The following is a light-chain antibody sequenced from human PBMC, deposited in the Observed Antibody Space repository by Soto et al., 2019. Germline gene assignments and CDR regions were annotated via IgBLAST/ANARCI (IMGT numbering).Light chain of an antibody. Sequence: IVLTQSPGTLSFSPGERTTLSCRASQSVCSSYLAWYQQKPGQAPRLLIYGASSRATGIPDRFSGSGSGTDFTLTISRLEPEDFAVYYCQQYGSPTWTFGQGTKVDIK. CDR1: QSVCSSY. V-gene: IGKV3-20*01. J-gene: IGKJ1*01. CDR2: GAS. CDR3: QQYGSPTWT.